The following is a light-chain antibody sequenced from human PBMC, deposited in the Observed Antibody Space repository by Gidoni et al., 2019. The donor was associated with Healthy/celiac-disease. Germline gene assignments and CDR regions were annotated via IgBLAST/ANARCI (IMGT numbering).Light chain of an antibody. V-gene: IGKV3-20*01. J-gene: IGKJ1*01. CDR3: QQYGSSSTWT. CDR1: QSVSSSY. Sequence: EIALTQSPGTLSLSPGERATLSCRASQSVSSSYLAWYQQKPGQAPRLLIYGASSRATGIPDRFSGSGSGTDFTLTISRLEPEDFAVYYCQQYGSSSTWTFGQGTKVEIK. CDR2: GAS.